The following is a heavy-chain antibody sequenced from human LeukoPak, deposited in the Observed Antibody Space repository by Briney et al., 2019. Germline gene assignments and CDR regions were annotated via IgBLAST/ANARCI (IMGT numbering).Heavy chain of an antibody. CDR1: GGSFSGYY. CDR2: INHSGST. D-gene: IGHD5-12*01. CDR3: ARLPRYGGYDHFDY. V-gene: IGHV4-34*01. J-gene: IGHJ4*02. Sequence: SETLSLTCAVYGGSFSGYYWSWIRQPPGKGLEWIGEINHSGSTNYNPSLKSRVTISVDTSKNQFSLKLSSVTAADTAVYYCARLPRYGGYDHFDYWGQGILVIVSS.